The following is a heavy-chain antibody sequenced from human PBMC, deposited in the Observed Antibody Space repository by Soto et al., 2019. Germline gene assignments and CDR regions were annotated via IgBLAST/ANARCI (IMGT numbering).Heavy chain of an antibody. Sequence: VLLLQSGAEVKKPGSSVRVSCKASGGTFSRDVMTWVRQAPGQGLEWMGEIIPVFATTNYAQSFQGRVTFTADDSTRTVYMELSGLRYEDTAMYYCARYLSTQGLDSWGQGTLVTVSS. CDR1: GGTFSRDV. D-gene: IGHD2-21*02. CDR3: ARYLSTQGLDS. V-gene: IGHV1-69*12. CDR2: IIPVFATT. J-gene: IGHJ4*02.